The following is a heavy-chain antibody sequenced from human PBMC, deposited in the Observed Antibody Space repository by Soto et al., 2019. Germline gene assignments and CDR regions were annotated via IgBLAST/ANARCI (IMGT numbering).Heavy chain of an antibody. CDR2: INPNSGGT. CDR3: ARVFQYYDSSGLNWFDP. V-gene: IGHV1-2*02. Sequence: ASVKVSCKASGYTFTGYYMHWVRQAPGQGLEWMGWINPNSGGTNYAQKFQGRVAMTRDTSISTAYMELSRLRSDDTAVYYCARVFQYYDSSGLNWFDPWGQGTLVTVSS. J-gene: IGHJ5*02. D-gene: IGHD3-22*01. CDR1: GYTFTGYY.